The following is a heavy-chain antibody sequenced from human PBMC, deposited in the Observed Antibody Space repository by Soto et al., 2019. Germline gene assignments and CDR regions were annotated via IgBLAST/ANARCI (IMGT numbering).Heavy chain of an antibody. J-gene: IGHJ3*02. D-gene: IGHD4-17*01. CDR1: GGSISSSSYY. Sequence: SETLSLTCTVSGGSISSSSYYWGWIRQPPGKGLEWIGSIYYSGSTYYNPSLKSRVTISVDTSKNQFSLKLSSVTAADTAVYYCASSLIYGDYGAFDIWGQGTMVTVSS. CDR3: ASSLIYGDYGAFDI. V-gene: IGHV4-39*01. CDR2: IYYSGST.